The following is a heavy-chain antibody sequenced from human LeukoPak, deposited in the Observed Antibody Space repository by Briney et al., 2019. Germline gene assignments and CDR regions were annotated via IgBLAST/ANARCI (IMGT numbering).Heavy chain of an antibody. J-gene: IGHJ4*02. CDR2: ISYDGSNK. CDR3: ARESETYYYDSSGYYFDY. CDR1: GFIFSRYW. V-gene: IGHV3-30*03. D-gene: IGHD3-22*01. Sequence: GGSLRLSCAASGFIFSRYWMHWVRQAPGKGLEWVAVISYDGSNKYYADSVKGRFTISRDNSKNTLYLQMNSLRAEDTAVYYCARESETYYYDSSGYYFDYWGQGTLVTVSS.